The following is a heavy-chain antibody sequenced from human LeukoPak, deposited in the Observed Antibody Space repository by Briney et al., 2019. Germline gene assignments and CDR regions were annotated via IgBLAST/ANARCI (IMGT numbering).Heavy chain of an antibody. CDR2: ISYDGTNK. CDR1: GLTFSTYG. V-gene: IGHV3-30*18. D-gene: IGHD2-21*02. J-gene: IGHJ4*02. Sequence: GGSLRLSCAASGLTFSTYGMHWVRQAPGMGLEWVAAISYDGTNKYYADSVKGRSTISRDNSKNTLYLQMNGLRAEDTAIYYCAKDLHGVTDTSYYFDYWGQGTLVTVSS. CDR3: AKDLHGVTDTSYYFDY.